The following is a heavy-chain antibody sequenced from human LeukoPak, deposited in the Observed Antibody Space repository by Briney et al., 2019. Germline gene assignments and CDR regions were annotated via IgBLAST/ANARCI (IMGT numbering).Heavy chain of an antibody. Sequence: SETLSLTCTVSGGSISSSSYYWGGIRQPPGKGLEWIGSIYYSGSTYYNPSLKSRVTRSVDASKNQFSLKMSSVTAADTAVYYCATTRKNVFRYFAWLSSDTLRGFDYWGQGTLVTVSS. V-gene: IGHV4-39*01. D-gene: IGHD3-9*01. J-gene: IGHJ4*02. CDR2: IYYSGST. CDR3: ATTRKNVFRYFAWLSSDTLRGFDY. CDR1: GGSISSSSYY.